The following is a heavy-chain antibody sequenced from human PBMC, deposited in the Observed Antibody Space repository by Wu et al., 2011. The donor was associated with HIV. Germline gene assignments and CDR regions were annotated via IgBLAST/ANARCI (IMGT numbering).Heavy chain of an antibody. CDR1: GGTFNSYG. D-gene: IGHD3-10*01. CDR3: ARGLPGEWLPGSD. J-gene: IGHJ1*01. CDR2: INPDSGNT. V-gene: IGHV1-2*02. Sequence: QVQLVQSGAEVKKPGSSVKVSCKASGGTFNSYGISWVRQAPGQGLEWMAWINPDSGNTVYAQNFQGRVTVTRDMSTTTSFMELKTLTSDDTAVYYCARGLPGEWLPGSDWG.